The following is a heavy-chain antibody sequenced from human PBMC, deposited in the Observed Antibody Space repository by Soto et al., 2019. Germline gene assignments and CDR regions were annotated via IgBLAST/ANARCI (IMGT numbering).Heavy chain of an antibody. CDR3: TRGFYDSSRSYPSYNWFDP. J-gene: IGHJ5*02. CDR2: ISTSSSTV. V-gene: IGHV3-48*01. Sequence: VQLVESGGGLVQPGGSLRLSCAASGFTFSNYGMNWVRQAPGKGLEWVSYISTSSSTVYYADSVKGRFTISRDNAKNSMYLHMNSPRAEDTAVYYCTRGFYDSSRSYPSYNWFDPWGQGTLVTVSS. CDR1: GFTFSNYG. D-gene: IGHD3-22*01.